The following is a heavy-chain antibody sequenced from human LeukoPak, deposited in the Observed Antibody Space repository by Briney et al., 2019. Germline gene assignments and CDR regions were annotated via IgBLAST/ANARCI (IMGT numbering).Heavy chain of an antibody. CDR2: IYDGGKT. D-gene: IGHD5-24*01. Sequence: GGSLRLSCAASQSIVSSRYMSWVRQAPGKGLEWVSIIYDGGKTYYADSVKGRFTISRDNFKNTLYLQMNNLRAEDTAVYFCGRDDADVKNYGIQYWGQGTLVTVSS. CDR3: GRDDADVKNYGIQY. V-gene: IGHV3-53*01. J-gene: IGHJ4*02. CDR1: QSIVSSRY.